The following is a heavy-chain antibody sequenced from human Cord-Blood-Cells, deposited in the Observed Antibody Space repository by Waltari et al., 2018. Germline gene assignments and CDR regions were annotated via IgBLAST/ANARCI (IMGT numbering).Heavy chain of an antibody. CDR2: INHSGST. CDR3: ARGGSSSSLAFDI. J-gene: IGHJ3*02. Sequence: QVQLQQWGAGLLKPSETLSLTCAVYGGSFSGYYWSWIRQPPGKGLEWIGEINHSGSTNYNPSLKSRVTISVDTSKNQFSLKLSSVTAADTAVYYWARGGSSSSLAFDIWGQGTMVTVSS. CDR1: GGSFSGYY. D-gene: IGHD6-6*01. V-gene: IGHV4-34*01.